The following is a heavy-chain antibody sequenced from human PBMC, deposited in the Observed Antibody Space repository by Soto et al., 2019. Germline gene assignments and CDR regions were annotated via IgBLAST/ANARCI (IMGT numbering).Heavy chain of an antibody. V-gene: IGHV2-5*02. CDR3: AHRATMTIFGLIIDNGIWFDP. J-gene: IGHJ5*02. D-gene: IGHD3-3*01. CDR1: GFSLSTSGAA. CDR2: IYWDGDK. Sequence: QINLIESGPTLVKPTQTLTLTCTFSGFSLSTSGAAVGWVRQPPGRALEWLALIYWDGDKRYNASPGNRLTITKDTAMTQVVLTLTNVDPADTATYYCAHRATMTIFGLIIDNGIWFDPWGQGTRVIVSS.